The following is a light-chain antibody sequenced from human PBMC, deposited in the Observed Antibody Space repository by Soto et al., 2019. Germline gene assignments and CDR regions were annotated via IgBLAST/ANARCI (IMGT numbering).Light chain of an antibody. J-gene: IGKJ2*01. CDR2: AAS. V-gene: IGKV1-39*01. CDR1: QNSGKY. Sequence: DIQMTQSPSSQSAVVGDRVTITCRASQNSGKYLNWYQQKPGKAPNLLIYAASSLQSGVPPRFSGSGSGTDFSLTISSLQPEDFATYYCEQSYATPYTFGQGTKPEIK. CDR3: EQSYATPYT.